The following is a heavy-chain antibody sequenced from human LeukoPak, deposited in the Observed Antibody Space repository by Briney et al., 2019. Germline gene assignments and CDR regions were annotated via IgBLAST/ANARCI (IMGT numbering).Heavy chain of an antibody. J-gene: IGHJ4*02. CDR1: GFTFSSYA. CDR2: ISRSGGST. CDR3: AKRFRGTSGLYYFDS. V-gene: IGHV3-23*01. Sequence: GGSLRLSCAASGFTFSSYAMSWVRQAPGKGLEWVSAISRSGGSTYYADSVKGRFTISRDNSKNTLYLQMNSLRAEDTAVYYCAKRFRGTSGLYYFDSWGQGTLVTVSS. D-gene: IGHD2/OR15-2a*01.